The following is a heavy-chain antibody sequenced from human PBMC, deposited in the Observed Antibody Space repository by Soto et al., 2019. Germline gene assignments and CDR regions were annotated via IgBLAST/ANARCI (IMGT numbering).Heavy chain of an antibody. CDR1: GFTFSSYA. V-gene: IGHV3-30-3*01. J-gene: IGHJ4*02. CDR2: ISYDGSNK. Sequence: QVQLVESGGGVVQPGRSLRLSCAASGFTFSSYAVHWVRQAPGEGLEWVAVISYDGSNKYYADSVKGRFTISRDNSKNTLYLQMNSLRAEDTAVYYCARSYASSGYYNFDYWGQGTLVTVSS. CDR3: ARSYASSGYYNFDY. D-gene: IGHD3-22*01.